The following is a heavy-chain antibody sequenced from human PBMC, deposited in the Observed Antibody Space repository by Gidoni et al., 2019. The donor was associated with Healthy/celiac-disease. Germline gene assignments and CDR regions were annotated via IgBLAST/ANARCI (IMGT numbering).Heavy chain of an antibody. D-gene: IGHD3-3*01. CDR3: ARGCRDTIFGRYYYYYGMDV. V-gene: IGHV4-34*01. J-gene: IGHJ6*02. Sequence: QVQLQQWGAGLLKPSETLSLTCAVYGGSFSGYYWRWIRQPPGKGLEWIGEINHSGSTNYNPSLKSRVTISVDTSKNQFSLKLSSVTAADTAVYYCARGCRDTIFGRYYYYYGMDVWGQGTTVTVSS. CDR2: INHSGST. CDR1: GGSFSGYY.